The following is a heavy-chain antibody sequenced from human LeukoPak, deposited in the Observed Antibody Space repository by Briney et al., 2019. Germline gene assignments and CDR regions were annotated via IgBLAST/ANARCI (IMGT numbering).Heavy chain of an antibody. CDR1: GFSFNTYA. J-gene: IGHJ4*02. V-gene: IGHV3-23*01. Sequence: GGSLRLSCAASGFSFNTYAMSWVRQAPGKGLEWVSGISYNGDHTYYADSVKGRFTISRGNSRNTLYLQMTSLRVDDTAVYYCAKDRVKVAYWGQGTLVTVSS. CDR3: AKDRVKVAY. CDR2: ISYNGDHT. D-gene: IGHD2-15*01.